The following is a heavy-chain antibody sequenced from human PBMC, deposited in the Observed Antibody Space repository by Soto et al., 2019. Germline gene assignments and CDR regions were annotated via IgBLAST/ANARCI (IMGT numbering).Heavy chain of an antibody. CDR3: ARYGSGSSVGFDP. J-gene: IGHJ5*02. V-gene: IGHV4-59*01. CDR2: IYYSGST. D-gene: IGHD3-10*01. Sequence: QVQLQESGPGLGKPSETLSLTCTVSGGSISSYYWRGIRQPPVKGLAWIGYIYYSGSTNYNPSLKSRVTISVDPSKTPFSLKLSSVTAADTAVYYCARYGSGSSVGFDPWGQGTLVTVSS. CDR1: GGSISSYY.